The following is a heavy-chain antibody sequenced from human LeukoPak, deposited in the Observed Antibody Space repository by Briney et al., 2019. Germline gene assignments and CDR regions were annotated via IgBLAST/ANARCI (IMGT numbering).Heavy chain of an antibody. Sequence: ASVKVSCKASGYTFTSYGISWVRQAPGQGLEWMGWISAYNGNTNYAQKLQGRVTLTTDTSTSTAYMELRSLRSDDTAVYYCARARPYYDFWSGYSKGDAFDIWGQGTMVTVSS. V-gene: IGHV1-18*01. D-gene: IGHD3-3*01. CDR1: GYTFTSYG. CDR2: ISAYNGNT. J-gene: IGHJ3*02. CDR3: ARARPYYDFWSGYSKGDAFDI.